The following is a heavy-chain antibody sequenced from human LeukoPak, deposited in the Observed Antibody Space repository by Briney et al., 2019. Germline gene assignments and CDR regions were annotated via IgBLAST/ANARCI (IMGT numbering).Heavy chain of an antibody. CDR3: ANDFDY. J-gene: IGHJ4*02. V-gene: IGHV3-23*01. Sequence: GGSLRLSCAASGFTFSTYAMSWVRQAPGKGLEWVSGISATGGSTYYADSVKGRFTISRDNSKNTLYLQMNTLRAGDTAVYYCANDFDYWGQGTLVTVSS. CDR2: ISATGGST. CDR1: GFTFSTYA.